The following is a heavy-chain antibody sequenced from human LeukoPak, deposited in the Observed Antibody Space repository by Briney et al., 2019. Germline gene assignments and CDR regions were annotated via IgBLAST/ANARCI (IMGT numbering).Heavy chain of an antibody. CDR2: IASDGSST. CDR3: ARGRPHGNDY. J-gene: IGHJ4*02. V-gene: IGHV3-74*01. CDR1: EFTFSSYW. Sequence: GSLRLSCAASEFTFSSYWMNWVRQAPGKGLVWVSRIASDGSSTTYADSVKGRFSISRDNAKNTLYLQMNSLRVEDTAVYYCARGRPHGNDYWGQGTLVTVSS. D-gene: IGHD4-23*01.